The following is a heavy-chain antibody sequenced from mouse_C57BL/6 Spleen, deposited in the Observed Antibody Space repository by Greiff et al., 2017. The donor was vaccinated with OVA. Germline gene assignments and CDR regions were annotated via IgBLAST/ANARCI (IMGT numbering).Heavy chain of an antibody. D-gene: IGHD2-3*01. Sequence: VQLKEPGAELVKPGASVKVSCKASGYTFTSYWMHWVKQRPGQGLEWIGRIHPSDSDTNYNQKFKGKATLTVDKSTSTAYMQLSILTSEDSAVYYCAILYDGYYVRAMGYWGQGTSLTVSS. V-gene: IGHV1-74*01. CDR2: IHPSDSDT. CDR3: AILYDGYYVRAMGY. CDR1: GYTFTSYW. J-gene: IGHJ4*01.